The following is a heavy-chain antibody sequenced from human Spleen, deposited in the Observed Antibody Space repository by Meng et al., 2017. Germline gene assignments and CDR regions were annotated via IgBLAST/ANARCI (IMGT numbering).Heavy chain of an antibody. CDR1: GFTFRSYE. Sequence: GESLKISCVASGFTFRSYEMNWVRQAPGKGLEWVSYISSSGSTIYYADSVKGRFTISRDNAKNSLYLQMNSLRAEDTAVYYCARETYYYDSSGYGGDAFDIWGQGTMVT. CDR2: ISSSGSTI. CDR3: ARETYYYDSSGYGGDAFDI. D-gene: IGHD3-22*01. J-gene: IGHJ3*02. V-gene: IGHV3-48*03.